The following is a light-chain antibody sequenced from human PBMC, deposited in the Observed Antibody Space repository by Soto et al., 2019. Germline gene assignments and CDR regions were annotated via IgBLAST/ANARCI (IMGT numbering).Light chain of an antibody. CDR1: SSDVGSYNL. CDR2: EGS. V-gene: IGLV2-23*01. CDR3: CSYAGSSTVV. Sequence: QSALTQPASVSGSPGQSITISCTGTSSDVGSYNLVSWYQQHPGKAPKLMIYEGSKRPSGVSNRFSGSKSGNTASLTISGLQAEDDADYYCCSYAGSSTVVFGGGTKLTLI. J-gene: IGLJ2*01.